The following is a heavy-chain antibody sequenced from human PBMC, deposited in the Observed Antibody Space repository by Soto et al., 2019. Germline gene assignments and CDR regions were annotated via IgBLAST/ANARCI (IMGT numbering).Heavy chain of an antibody. CDR2: ISSSSSTI. D-gene: IGHD4-17*01. V-gene: IGHV3-48*02. Sequence: EVQLVESGGDLVQPGGSLRLSCAASGFTFSTYSMNWVRQAPGKGLEWLSYISSSSSTIYYADSVKGRFTISRDNARNSLFLQMSSLRDEDTAVYYCARRTTVTTGARSAFEIWGQGTMVTVSS. J-gene: IGHJ3*02. CDR3: ARRTTVTTGARSAFEI. CDR1: GFTFSTYS.